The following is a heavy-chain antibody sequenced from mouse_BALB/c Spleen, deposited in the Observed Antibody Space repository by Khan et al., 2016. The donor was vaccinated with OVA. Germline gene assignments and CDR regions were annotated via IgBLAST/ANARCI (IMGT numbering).Heavy chain of an antibody. J-gene: IGHJ4*01. D-gene: IGHD2-3*01. CDR2: ISYSGST. CDR1: GYSITSDYA. V-gene: IGHV3-2*02. Sequence: EVQLQELGPGLVKPSQSLSLTCTVTGYSITSDYAWNWIRQFPGNKLEWMGYISYSGSTNYNPALKSRISITRDTSKNQFFLQLNSVTTEDTATXYCARDGSRDNYAMDYWGQGTSVTVSS. CDR3: ARDGSRDNYAMDY.